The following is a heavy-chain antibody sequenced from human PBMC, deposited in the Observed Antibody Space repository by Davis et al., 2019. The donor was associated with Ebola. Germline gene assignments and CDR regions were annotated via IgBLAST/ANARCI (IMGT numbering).Heavy chain of an antibody. CDR2: IIPIFGTA. V-gene: IGHV1-69*06. D-gene: IGHD3-10*01. CDR1: GGTFSSYA. Sequence: AASVKVSCKASGGTFSSYAISWVRQAPGQGLEWMGGIIPIFGTANYAQKFQGRVTINADKSTGTAYMELSSLRSEDTAVDYRAGGRGRFGELIKNWFDPWGQGTLVTVSS. J-gene: IGHJ5*02. CDR3: AGGRGRFGELIKNWFDP.